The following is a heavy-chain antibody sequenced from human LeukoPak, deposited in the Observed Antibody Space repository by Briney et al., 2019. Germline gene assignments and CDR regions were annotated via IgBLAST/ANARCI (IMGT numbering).Heavy chain of an antibody. CDR1: GGSFSGYY. D-gene: IGHD6-13*01. J-gene: IGHJ6*03. V-gene: IGHV3-7*01. Sequence: PSETLSLTCAVYGGSFSGYYWSWVRQAPGKGLEWVANIKQDGSEKYYVDSVKGRFTISRDNAKNSLYLQMNSLRAEDTAVYYCARGAAADYYYYYMDVWGKGTTVTVSS. CDR2: IKQDGSEK. CDR3: ARGAAADYYYYYMDV.